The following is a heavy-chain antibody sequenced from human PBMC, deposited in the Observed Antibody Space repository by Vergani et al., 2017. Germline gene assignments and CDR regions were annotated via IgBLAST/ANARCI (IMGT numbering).Heavy chain of an antibody. Sequence: EVQLLESGGGLVQPGGSLRLSCEASGFSFPGYAMSWVRQAPGNGLEWVSSVSGSSATPYYADSVKGRFIISRDNSKNTLHLQMNSLRADDTAVYYCARARYWGPNSAVDYWGQGTLVTVSS. CDR2: VSGSSATP. V-gene: IGHV3-23*01. CDR3: ARARYWGPNSAVDY. D-gene: IGHD3-16*01. J-gene: IGHJ4*02. CDR1: GFSFPGYA.